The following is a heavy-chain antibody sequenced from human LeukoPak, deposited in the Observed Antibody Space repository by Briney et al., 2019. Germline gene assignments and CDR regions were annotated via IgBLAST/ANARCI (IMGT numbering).Heavy chain of an antibody. V-gene: IGHV3-23*01. D-gene: IGHD6-13*01. J-gene: IGHJ4*02. CDR1: GFTFSSYA. CDR2: ISGSGGST. Sequence: GGSLRLSCAASGFTFSSYAMSWVRQAPGKGLEWVSAISGSGGSTYYADSVKGRFTISRDNSKNTLYLQMNSLRAEDTAVYYCAKDRPHSSSWYSPFDYWGQGTLVTVSS. CDR3: AKDRPHSSSWYSPFDY.